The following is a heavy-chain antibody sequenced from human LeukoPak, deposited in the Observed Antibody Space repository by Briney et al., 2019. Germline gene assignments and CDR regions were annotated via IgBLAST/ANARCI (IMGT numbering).Heavy chain of an antibody. CDR2: ISVYNGNT. V-gene: IGHV1-18*01. Sequence: GSVKVSCKASGYNFTSYGISWVRQAPGQGLEWMGWISVYNGNTNYAQKLQGRVTMTTDTSTSTAYMELRSLRSDDTAVYYCASPYCSGGTCYAHDAFDIWGQGTMVTVSS. CDR3: ASPYCSGGTCYAHDAFDI. D-gene: IGHD2-15*01. CDR1: GYNFTSYG. J-gene: IGHJ3*02.